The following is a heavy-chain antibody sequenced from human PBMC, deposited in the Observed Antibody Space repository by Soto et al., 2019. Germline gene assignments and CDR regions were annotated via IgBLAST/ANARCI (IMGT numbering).Heavy chain of an antibody. CDR2: IDWDDDK. D-gene: IGHD3-10*01. J-gene: IGHJ5*02. Sequence: SGPTLVNPTQTLTLTCTFSGFSLSTSGMCVSWIRQPPGKALEWLALIDWDDDKYYSTSLKTRLTISKDTSKNQVVLTMTNMDPVDTATYYCARSKGPTPLWFGESRSLSFDPWGQGTLVTVSS. CDR1: GFSLSTSGMC. CDR3: ARSKGPTPLWFGESRSLSFDP. V-gene: IGHV2-70*01.